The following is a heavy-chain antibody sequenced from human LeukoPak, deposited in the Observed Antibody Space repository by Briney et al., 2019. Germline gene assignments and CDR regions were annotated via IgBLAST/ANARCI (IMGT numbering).Heavy chain of an antibody. CDR2: INHSGST. Sequence: PSETLSLTCAVYGGSFSGYYWSWIRQPPGKGLEWIGEINHSGSTNYNPSLKSRVTIPVDTSKNQFSLKLSSVTAADTAVYYCARQHCSSTSCYTGLGIDYWGQGTLVTVSS. V-gene: IGHV4-34*01. D-gene: IGHD2-2*02. J-gene: IGHJ4*02. CDR1: GGSFSGYY. CDR3: ARQHCSSTSCYTGLGIDY.